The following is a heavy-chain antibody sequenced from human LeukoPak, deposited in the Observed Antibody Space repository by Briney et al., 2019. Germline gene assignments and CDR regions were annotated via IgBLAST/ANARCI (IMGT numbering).Heavy chain of an antibody. CDR1: GFTFSSYW. CDR2: IQQDGSEK. CDR3: ATRLTADSYEASDI. J-gene: IGHJ3*02. D-gene: IGHD6-13*01. V-gene: IGHV3-7*01. Sequence: GGSLRLSCAASGFTFSSYWLSWVRQPPGKGLEWVANIQQDGSEKNYVDSVKGRFTISRDNGKNSLYLQMNSLRAEDTAVYYCATRLTADSYEASDIWGQGTMVTVSS.